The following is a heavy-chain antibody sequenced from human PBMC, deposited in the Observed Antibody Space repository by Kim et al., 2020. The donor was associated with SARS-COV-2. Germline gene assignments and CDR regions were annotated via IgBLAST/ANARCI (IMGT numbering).Heavy chain of an antibody. V-gene: IGHV4-34*01. CDR3: ARGRQGYGFVVVTAFGHRYYFDY. CDR2: INHSGST. Sequence: SETLSLTCAVYGGSFSGYYWSWIRQPPGKGLEWIGEINHSGSTNYNPSLKSRVTISLDTSKNQFSLKLSSVTAADTAVYYCARGRQGYGFVVVTAFGHRYYFDYWGQGTLVTVSS. D-gene: IGHD2-21*02. CDR1: GGSFSGYY. J-gene: IGHJ4*02.